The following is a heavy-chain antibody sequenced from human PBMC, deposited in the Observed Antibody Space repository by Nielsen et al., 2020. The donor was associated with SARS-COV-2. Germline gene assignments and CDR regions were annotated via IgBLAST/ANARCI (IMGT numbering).Heavy chain of an antibody. J-gene: IGHJ4*02. CDR3: ASQYYYGSGTYYGVFDY. D-gene: IGHD3-10*01. CDR2: INAGNGNT. CDR1: GYTFTSYA. Sequence: ASVKVSCKASGYTFTSYAMHWVRQAPGQRLEWMGWINAGNGNTKYSQKFQGRVTITRDTSASTAYMELSSLRSEDTAVYYCASQYYYGSGTYYGVFDYWGQGTLVTVSS. V-gene: IGHV1-3*01.